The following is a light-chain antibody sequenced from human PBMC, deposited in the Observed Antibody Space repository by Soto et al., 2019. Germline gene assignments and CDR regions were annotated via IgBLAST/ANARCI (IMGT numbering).Light chain of an antibody. Sequence: IQMTQSPSTLSASVGDRVTITCRDSQSISNRLAWYHQKPGKTTNLLIYDASNLGSGVPSRFSGSGSGTEFTLTISSLQPDDFATYYCQQYDTYSTFGQGTKV. J-gene: IGKJ1*01. V-gene: IGKV1-5*01. CDR2: DAS. CDR1: QSISNR. CDR3: QQYDTYST.